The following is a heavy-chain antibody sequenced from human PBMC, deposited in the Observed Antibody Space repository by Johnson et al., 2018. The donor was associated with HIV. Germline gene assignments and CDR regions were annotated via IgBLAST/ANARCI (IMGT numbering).Heavy chain of an antibody. Sequence: YYVDSVKGRFTISRDNVKNSLDLQMNSLRAEDTAVYYCARDLRLVYDAFDIWGQGTMVTVSS. J-gene: IGHJ3*02. CDR3: ARDLRLVYDAFDI. D-gene: IGHD6-19*01. V-gene: IGHV3-7*01.